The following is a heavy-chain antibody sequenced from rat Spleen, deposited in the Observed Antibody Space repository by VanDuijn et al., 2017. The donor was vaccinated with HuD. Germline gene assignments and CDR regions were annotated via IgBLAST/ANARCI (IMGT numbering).Heavy chain of an antibody. CDR1: GYSITSNY. D-gene: IGHD1-12*02. CDR3: ARYYYDGTYYYYFDY. CDR2: ISYSGST. V-gene: IGHV3-1*01. J-gene: IGHJ2*01. Sequence: EVQLQESGPGLVKPSQSLSLTCSVTGYSITSNYWCWIRKFPGNKMEWIGHISYSGSTTYNPSLKSRISITRDTSKNQFFLQLNSVTTEDTATYYCARYYYDGTYYYYFDYWGQGVMVTVSS.